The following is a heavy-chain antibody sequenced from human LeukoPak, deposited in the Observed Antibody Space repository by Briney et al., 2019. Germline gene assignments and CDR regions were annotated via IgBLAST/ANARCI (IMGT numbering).Heavy chain of an antibody. CDR2: TYNSGST. Sequence: PAETLSLTCTVSGGSISIYYWSRIRQPPGKGLEWLGYTYNSGSTLYNPSLKSRVTISVDTSRNEFSLRLTSVTAADAAVYYCVRDRELNYWGQGTLVTVSS. CDR1: GGSISIYY. CDR3: VRDRELNY. D-gene: IGHD3-10*01. J-gene: IGHJ4*02. V-gene: IGHV4-59*01.